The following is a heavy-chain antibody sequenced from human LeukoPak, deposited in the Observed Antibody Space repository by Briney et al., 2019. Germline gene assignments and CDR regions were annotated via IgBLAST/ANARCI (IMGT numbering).Heavy chain of an antibody. J-gene: IGHJ6*03. V-gene: IGHV4-34*01. CDR2: INHSGST. Sequence: SETLSLTCAVYGGSFSGYYWSWIRQPPGKGLELIGEINHSGSTNYNPSLKSRVTISVDTSKNQFSLKLSSVTAADTAVYYCARARPGGSYYMDVWGKGTTVTVSS. D-gene: IGHD1-26*01. CDR1: GGSFSGYY. CDR3: ARARPGGSYYMDV.